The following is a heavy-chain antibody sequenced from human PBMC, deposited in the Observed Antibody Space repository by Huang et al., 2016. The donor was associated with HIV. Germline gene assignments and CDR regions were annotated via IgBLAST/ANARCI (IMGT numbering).Heavy chain of an antibody. CDR3: ARHIAGYSSSWYFGGDGYYFDY. J-gene: IGHJ4*02. CDR2: IYYRGGT. D-gene: IGHD6-13*01. Sequence: QLQLQESGPGLVKPSETLSLTCTVSGGSISSSSYYWGWIRQPPGKGLEWIGSIYYRGGTSYNPSLKSRVTLSVDTSKNQFSLKLSSVTAADTAVYYCARHIAGYSSSWYFGGDGYYFDYWGQGTLVTVSS. CDR1: GGSISSSSYY. V-gene: IGHV4-39*01.